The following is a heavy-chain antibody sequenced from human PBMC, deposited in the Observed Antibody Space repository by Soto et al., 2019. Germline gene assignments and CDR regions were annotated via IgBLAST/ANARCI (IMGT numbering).Heavy chain of an antibody. Sequence: EVQLLESGGDLVQPGGSLRLSCAASGLTFSSYAMSWVRQAPGKGLEWVAVISGSGGYTDYADSVKGRFTISRDNSNNTLFLQKKSLLAEDTTLYYCAKRGRGVLLTPEVDWGQGTMVTVSS. D-gene: IGHD3-10*01. CDR3: AKRGRGVLLTPEVD. CDR1: GLTFSSYA. CDR2: ISGSGGYT. V-gene: IGHV3-23*01. J-gene: IGHJ4*02.